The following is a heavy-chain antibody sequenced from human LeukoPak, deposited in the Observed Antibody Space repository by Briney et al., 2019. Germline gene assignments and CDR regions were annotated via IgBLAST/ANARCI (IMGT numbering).Heavy chain of an antibody. CDR3: ARDPPPKYCSGGSCYSYYFDY. V-gene: IGHV3-33*01. CDR2: KWYDGSNK. J-gene: IGHJ4*02. CDR1: GFTFSSYG. D-gene: IGHD2-15*01. Sequence: GRSLRLSCAASGFTFSSYGMHWVRQAPGKGLEWVAVKWYDGSNKYYADSVKGRFTISRDNSKNTLYLQMNSLRAEDTAVYYCARDPPPKYCSGGSCYSYYFDYWGQGTLVTVSS.